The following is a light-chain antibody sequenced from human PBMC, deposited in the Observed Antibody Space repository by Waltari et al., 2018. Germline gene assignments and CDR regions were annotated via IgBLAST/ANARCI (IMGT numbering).Light chain of an antibody. CDR2: DVS. Sequence: QSALTQPRSVSGSPGQSVTISCTGSSSDIGDYHSVSWYQQHPGKAPKFMVYDVSKRPSGVPDRFAGSKSGNTASLTISGLQTEDEADSGYVFGSGTKVTVL. V-gene: IGLV2-11*01. CDR3: V. J-gene: IGLJ1*01. CDR1: SSDIGDYHS.